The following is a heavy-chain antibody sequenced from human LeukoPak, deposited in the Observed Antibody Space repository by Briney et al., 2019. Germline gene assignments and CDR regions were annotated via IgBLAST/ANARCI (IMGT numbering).Heavy chain of an antibody. J-gene: IGHJ4*02. D-gene: IGHD3-16*01. CDR2: IKQDGSEK. V-gene: IGHV3-7*01. Sequence: SGGSLRLSCAASGFTLSTCWMSWVRQAPGKGLGWVANIKQDGSEKYYVDSVKGRFTISRDNAKNSLYLQMNSLRADDTAVYYCARNLGAPYWGQGTLVTVSS. CDR3: ARNLGAPY. CDR1: GFTLSTCW.